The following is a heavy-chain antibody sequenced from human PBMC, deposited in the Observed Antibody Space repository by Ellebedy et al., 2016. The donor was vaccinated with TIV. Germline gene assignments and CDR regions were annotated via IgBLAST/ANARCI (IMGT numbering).Heavy chain of an antibody. CDR3: ARDYSGSYRRFDC. J-gene: IGHJ4*02. CDR1: GGSISSGDYY. V-gene: IGHV4-30-4*01. D-gene: IGHD1-26*01. CDR2: IYYSGST. Sequence: MPSETLSLTCTVSGGSISSGDYYWSWIRQPPGKGLEWIGYIYYSGSTDYNPSLKSRVTISVDTSKNQFSLKLSSVTAADTAVYFCARDYSGSYRRFDCWGQGTLVTVSS.